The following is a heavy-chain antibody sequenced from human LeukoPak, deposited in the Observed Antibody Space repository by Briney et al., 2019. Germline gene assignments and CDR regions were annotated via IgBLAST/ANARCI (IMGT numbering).Heavy chain of an antibody. CDR3: ARRGVGMAVDP. CDR2: IYYSGNT. CDR1: GGSISSSSYY. D-gene: IGHD3-10*01. Sequence: SETLSLTCIVSGGSISSSSYYWGWIRQPPGKGLEWIGSIYYSGNTYYNPSLKSRVTISVDTSKNQFSLKLSSVTAADTAVYYCARRGVGMAVDPWGQGTLVTVSS. V-gene: IGHV4-39*01. J-gene: IGHJ5*02.